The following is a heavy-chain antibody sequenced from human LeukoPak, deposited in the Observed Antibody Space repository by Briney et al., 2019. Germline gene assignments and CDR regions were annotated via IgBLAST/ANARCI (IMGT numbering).Heavy chain of an antibody. J-gene: IGHJ5*02. CDR3: ASYDFCSGYYRA. D-gene: IGHD3-3*01. Sequence: SETLSLTCAVSGYSISSGYYWGWIRQPPGKGLEWIGSIYHSGSTYYNPSLKSRVTISVDTSKNQFSLKLSSVTAADTAVYYCASYDFCSGYYRAWGQGTLVTVSS. V-gene: IGHV4-38-2*01. CDR2: IYHSGST. CDR1: GYSISSGYY.